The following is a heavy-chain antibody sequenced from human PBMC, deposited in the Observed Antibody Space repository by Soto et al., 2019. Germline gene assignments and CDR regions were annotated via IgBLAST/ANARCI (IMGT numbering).Heavy chain of an antibody. J-gene: IGHJ4*02. CDR2: IPNNGSP. CDR3: ARIGWGGDS. D-gene: IGHD7-27*01. V-gene: IGHV4-61*01. Sequence: QVQLQESGPGRVKPSETLSLTCCVSGGSVRTGSYHWSWIRQPPGKGLEWIGFIPNNGSPDYNPSLKSRVVVSIDRSKNQCSLRVNSVTAADTAVYFCARIGWGGDSCGQGPLVTVSS. CDR1: GGSVRTGSYH.